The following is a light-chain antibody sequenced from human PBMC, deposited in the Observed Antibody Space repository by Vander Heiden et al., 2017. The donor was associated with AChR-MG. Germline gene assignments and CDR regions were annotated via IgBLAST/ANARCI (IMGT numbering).Light chain of an antibody. CDR3: QAWDSSTVV. CDR1: KLGNKY. J-gene: IGLJ2*01. V-gene: IGLV3-1*01. Sequence: SYEVPQPPSVSVSPGQTASITCSGDKLGNKYASWYQQKPGQSPVLVIYQDGKRPSGIPERFSGSNSGNTATLTISGTQAMDEADYYCQAWDSSTVVFGGGTKLTGL. CDR2: QDG.